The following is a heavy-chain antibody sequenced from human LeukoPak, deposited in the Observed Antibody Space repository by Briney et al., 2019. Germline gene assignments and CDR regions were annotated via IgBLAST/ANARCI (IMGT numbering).Heavy chain of an antibody. J-gene: IGHJ4*02. V-gene: IGHV3-11*04. D-gene: IGHD1-26*01. CDR3: ALIRNRGSYFSGDY. CDR1: GFTFSDYY. CDR2: ISSSGSTI. Sequence: PGGSLRLSCAASGFTFSDYYMSWIRQAPGKGLEWVSYISSSGSTIYYADSVKGRFTISRDNAKNSLYLQMNSLRAEDTAVYYCALIRNRGSYFSGDYWGQGTLVTVSS.